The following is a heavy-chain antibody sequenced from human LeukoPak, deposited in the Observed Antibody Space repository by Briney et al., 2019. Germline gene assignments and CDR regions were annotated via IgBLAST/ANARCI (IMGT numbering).Heavy chain of an antibody. CDR3: ARDPPPSRYSYGQYYFDY. CDR1: GYTFTIYY. Sequence: ASVKVSCKASGYTFTIYYMHWVRQAPGQGLEWMGIINPSGGSTSYAQKFQGRVTMTRDMSTSTVYMELSSLRSEDTAVYYCARDPPPSRYSYGQYYFDYWGQGTLVTVSS. J-gene: IGHJ4*02. V-gene: IGHV1-46*01. D-gene: IGHD5-18*01. CDR2: INPSGGST.